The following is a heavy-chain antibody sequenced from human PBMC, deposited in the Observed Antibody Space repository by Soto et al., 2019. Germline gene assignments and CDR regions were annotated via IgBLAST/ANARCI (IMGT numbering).Heavy chain of an antibody. Sequence: EVQLVESGGGLVQPGGSLRLSCAASGFTFSSYSMNWVRQAPGKGLEWVSYISSSSSTIYYADSVKGRFTISRDNAKNSLYLHMNSLRDEDTAVYYCASPSRGYCTNGVCYTRGGYFDYWGQGTLVTVSS. CDR1: GFTFSSYS. CDR2: ISSSSSTI. CDR3: ASPSRGYCTNGVCYTRGGYFDY. J-gene: IGHJ4*02. V-gene: IGHV3-48*02. D-gene: IGHD2-8*01.